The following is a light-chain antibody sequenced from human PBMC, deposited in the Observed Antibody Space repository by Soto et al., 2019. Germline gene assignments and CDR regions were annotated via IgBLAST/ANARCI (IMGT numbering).Light chain of an antibody. CDR3: QRYGSSTT. CDR1: QTVTNNY. J-gene: IGKJ1*01. CDR2: GAS. Sequence: IVLTQSPGTLSLSPGDRATLSCRASQTVTNNYLAWYQQQPGQAPGLLIYGASSRATGIPDRFSGSGSGTYFTLTISRLEPEDFAVYYCQRYGSSTTFGQGTKV. V-gene: IGKV3-20*01.